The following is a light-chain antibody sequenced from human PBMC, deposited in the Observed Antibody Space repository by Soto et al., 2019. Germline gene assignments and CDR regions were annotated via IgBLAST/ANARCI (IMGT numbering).Light chain of an antibody. Sequence: EIVMTQSPATLSVSPGERATLSCRASQSVGSNLAWYQQKPGQTPRLLFYGVSTRATGIPARFSGGGSGIEFTHTISGLQSEDFAVYYCQQYSWPPWTFGQGAKVELK. CDR3: QQYSWPPWT. V-gene: IGKV3-15*01. J-gene: IGKJ1*01. CDR2: GVS. CDR1: QSVGSN.